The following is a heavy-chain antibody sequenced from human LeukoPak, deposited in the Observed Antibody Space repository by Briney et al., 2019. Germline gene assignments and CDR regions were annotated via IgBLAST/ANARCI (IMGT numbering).Heavy chain of an antibody. CDR2: ISSSSTTI. CDR1: GFTFSSYS. J-gene: IGHJ4*02. D-gene: IGHD1-26*01. Sequence: GGSLRLSCAASGFTFSSYSMNWVRQAPGKGLEWVSYISSSSTTIYYADSVKGRFTISRDNAKNSLYLQMNSLRAEDTAVYYCARDPGIVGATTLPVDYWGQGTLVTVSS. V-gene: IGHV3-48*04. CDR3: ARDPGIVGATTLPVDY.